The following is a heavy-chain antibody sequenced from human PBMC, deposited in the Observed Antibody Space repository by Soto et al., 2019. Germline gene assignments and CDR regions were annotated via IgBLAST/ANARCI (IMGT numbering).Heavy chain of an antibody. CDR3: ARVLHRVAVVSGSGAFDI. V-gene: IGHV1-18*04. CDR2: ISAYNGNT. CDR1: GYTFISYY. D-gene: IGHD6-19*01. J-gene: IGHJ3*02. Sequence: ASVKVSCKASGYTFISYYMHWVRQAPGRGLEWMGWISAYNGNTNYAQKLQGRVTMTTDTSTSTAYMELRSLRSDDTAVYYCARVLHRVAVVSGSGAFDIWGQGTMVTGSS.